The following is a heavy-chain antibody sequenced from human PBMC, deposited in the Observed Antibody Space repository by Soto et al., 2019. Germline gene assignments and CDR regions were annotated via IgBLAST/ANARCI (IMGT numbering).Heavy chain of an antibody. CDR2: IYPDDSDS. V-gene: IGHV5-51*01. J-gene: IGHJ4*02. CDR3: VANYGDYLDY. Sequence: PVESLNISGKGRGYKFTTYWIVWVRQMPGKGLEWMAIIYPDDSDSRYSPSFQGQVTISADKSISTAYLQWSSLKASDTAIYYCVANYGDYLDYWGQGTMVTVSS. CDR1: GYKFTTYW. D-gene: IGHD4-17*01.